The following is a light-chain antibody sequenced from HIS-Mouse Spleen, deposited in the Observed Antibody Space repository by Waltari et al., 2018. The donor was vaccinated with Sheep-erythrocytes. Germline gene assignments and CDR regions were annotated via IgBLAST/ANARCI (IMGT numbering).Light chain of an antibody. CDR3: CSYAGSYNHV. CDR2: DVS. J-gene: IGLJ1*01. V-gene: IGLV2-11*01. CDR1: SSAVCCYNF. Sequence: QSALTQPRSVSGSPGQSVTISCTGTSSAVCCYNFVSWYQQHPGKAPKLMIYDVSKRPSGVPDRFSGSKSGNTASLTISGLQAEDEADYYCCSYAGSYNHVFATGTKVTVL.